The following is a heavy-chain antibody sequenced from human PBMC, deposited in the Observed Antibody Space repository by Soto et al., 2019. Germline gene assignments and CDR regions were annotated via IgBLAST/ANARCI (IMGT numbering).Heavy chain of an antibody. V-gene: IGHV1-18*01. CDR3: AXDRQWDLLHLYYYGMDV. CDR1: GYTFTSYG. J-gene: IGHJ6*02. Sequence: ASVKVSCKASGYTFTSYGISWVRQAPGQGLEWMGWISAYNGNTNYAQKLQGRVTMTTDTSTSTAYMELRSLRSDDTAVYYCAXDRQWDLLHLYYYGMDVWGQGTTVTVSS. D-gene: IGHD1-26*01. CDR2: ISAYNGNT.